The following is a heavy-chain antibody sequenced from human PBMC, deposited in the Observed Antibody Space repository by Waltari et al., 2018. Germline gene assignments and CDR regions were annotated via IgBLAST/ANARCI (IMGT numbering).Heavy chain of an antibody. CDR2: LHHSGST. V-gene: IGHV4-38-2*01. D-gene: IGHD2-15*01. Sequence: VQLQESGPGLVKPSETLSLTCAVSGYSISSAYYWFWIRQLPGKGLEWIGSLHHSGSTDYNPSLRSRVTISVDTSKNQFSLKLSSVTAADTAVHYCARAVRCSGGSCESHYMDVWGKGTTVTVSS. CDR3: ARAVRCSGGSCESHYMDV. J-gene: IGHJ6*03. CDR1: GYSISSAYY.